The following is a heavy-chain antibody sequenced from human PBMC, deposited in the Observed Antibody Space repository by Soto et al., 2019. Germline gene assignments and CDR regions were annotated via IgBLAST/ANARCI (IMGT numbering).Heavy chain of an antibody. CDR3: AKKSPYFYAVDV. V-gene: IGHV3-30*18. J-gene: IGHJ6*02. CDR2: ISYDGDYR. CDR1: GFTFSSYG. Sequence: QVQRVESGGGVVQPGRSLRLSCAASGFTFSSYGMHWVRQAPGKGLEWVALISYDGDYRYYADSVKGRFTISRDNTKNTVFLQMKGLRTEDTALSYCAKKSPYFYAVDVWGLGTPVTVSS.